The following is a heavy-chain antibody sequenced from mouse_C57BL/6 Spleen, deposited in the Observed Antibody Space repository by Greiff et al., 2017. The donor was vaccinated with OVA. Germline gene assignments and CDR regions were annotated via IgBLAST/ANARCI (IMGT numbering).Heavy chain of an antibody. Sequence: EVQLVESGEGLVKPGGSLKLSCAASGFTFSSYAMSWVRQTPEKRLEWVAYISSGGDYIYYADTVKGRFTISRDNARNTLYLQMSSLKSEDTAMYYCTRGYDYDWYFDVWGTGTTVTVSS. CDR1: GFTFSSYA. J-gene: IGHJ1*03. CDR3: TRGYDYDWYFDV. CDR2: ISSGGDYI. V-gene: IGHV5-9-1*02. D-gene: IGHD2-4*01.